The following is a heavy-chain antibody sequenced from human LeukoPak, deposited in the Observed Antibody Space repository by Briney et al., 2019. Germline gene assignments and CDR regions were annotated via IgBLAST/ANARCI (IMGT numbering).Heavy chain of an antibody. V-gene: IGHV1-2*02. CDR2: INPNSGGT. J-gene: IGHJ4*02. D-gene: IGHD3-9*01. Sequence: ASVKVSCKASGYTFTGYYMHWVRQAPGQGLEWMGWINPNSGGTNYAQKFQGRVTMTRDTSISTAYMELSRLRSDDTAVYYCARDGGILTGYRIDYWGQGTLVTVSS. CDR3: ARDGGILTGYRIDY. CDR1: GYTFTGYY.